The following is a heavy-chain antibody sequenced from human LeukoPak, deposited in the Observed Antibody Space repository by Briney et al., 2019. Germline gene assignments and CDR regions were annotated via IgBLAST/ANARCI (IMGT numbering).Heavy chain of an antibody. CDR2: VNTNSGGT. CDR3: ARERLSPGKGFDY. D-gene: IGHD4-23*01. V-gene: IGHV1-2*02. Sequence: ASVKVSCKASGYTFTDYYIHWVRQAPGQGLEWMGWVNTNSGGTSYAQKFQGRVTMTRDTSINTVFMELSSLRSNDTAIYYCARERLSPGKGFDYWGQGTLVTVSS. CDR1: GYTFTDYY. J-gene: IGHJ4*02.